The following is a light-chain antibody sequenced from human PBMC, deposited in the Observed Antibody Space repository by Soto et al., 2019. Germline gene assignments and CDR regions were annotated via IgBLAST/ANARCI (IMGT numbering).Light chain of an antibody. Sequence: DIQLTQSPSFLSASIGDRVTITCRASQCISSFLAWYQQKPGKAPNLLIFAASTLQSGVPSRFTGSGSGTDFTLTISSLQPEDFATYYCQQFSSYPLTFGGGTKVEIK. CDR1: QCISSF. CDR2: AAS. CDR3: QQFSSYPLT. J-gene: IGKJ4*01. V-gene: IGKV1-9*01.